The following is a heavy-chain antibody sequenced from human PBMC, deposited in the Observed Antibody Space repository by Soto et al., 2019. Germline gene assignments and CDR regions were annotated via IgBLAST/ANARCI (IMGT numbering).Heavy chain of an antibody. Sequence: ASVKVSCKASGDTFSSYAISWVRQAPGQGLEWMGGIIPIFGTANYAQKFQGRVTITADESTSTAYMELSSLRSEDTAVYYCARDHGGANWFDPWGQGTLVTVSS. V-gene: IGHV1-69*13. CDR2: IIPIFGTA. D-gene: IGHD3-16*01. CDR3: ARDHGGANWFDP. J-gene: IGHJ5*02. CDR1: GDTFSSYA.